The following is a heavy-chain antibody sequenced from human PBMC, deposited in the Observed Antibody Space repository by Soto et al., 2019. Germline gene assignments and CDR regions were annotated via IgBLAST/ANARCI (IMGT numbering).Heavy chain of an antibody. CDR1: GFMFSSYA. J-gene: IGHJ6*02. V-gene: IGHV3-30-3*01. Sequence: QEQLVESGGGVVQPGRSLRLSCVASGFMFSSYAMHWVRQAPGKGLEGVAVISYDGSKKYYTDSVKCRYTISRDDSKNTLYLQMNSLRVEDTAVYYCARAPHGMDVWGQGTTVTVSS. CDR2: ISYDGSKK. CDR3: ARAPHGMDV.